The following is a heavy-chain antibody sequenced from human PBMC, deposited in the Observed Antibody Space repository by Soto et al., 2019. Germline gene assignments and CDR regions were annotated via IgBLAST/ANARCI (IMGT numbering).Heavy chain of an antibody. J-gene: IGHJ5*02. CDR2: MNQDGSSI. CDR1: GFIFSNFW. CDR3: ARSGWFGELLGWFDP. D-gene: IGHD3-10*01. Sequence: PGGSLRLSCAASGFIFSNFWMSWARQAPGKGLEWVAKMNQDGSSISYVDSVRGRFTISRDNAKNSLFLQMNILRAEDTAVYYCARSGWFGELLGWFDPWGQGTLVTVSS. V-gene: IGHV3-7*01.